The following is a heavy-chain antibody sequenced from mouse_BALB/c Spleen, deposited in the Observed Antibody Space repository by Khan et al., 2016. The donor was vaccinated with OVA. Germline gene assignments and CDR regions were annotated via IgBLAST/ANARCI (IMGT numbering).Heavy chain of an antibody. Sequence: QVQLQQSGAELARPGASLKLSCKASGYILTNYNINWMRQRTGKGLEWIGEIYPGSDNTYYNERFKGKATLTVDKSSRTAYMHLSSLTYEASAVFCCTRQWAAWFPYWGQGTLVTVSA. CDR1: GYILTNYN. CDR2: IYPGSDNT. V-gene: IGHV1-77*01. CDR3: TRQWAAWFPY. J-gene: IGHJ3*01.